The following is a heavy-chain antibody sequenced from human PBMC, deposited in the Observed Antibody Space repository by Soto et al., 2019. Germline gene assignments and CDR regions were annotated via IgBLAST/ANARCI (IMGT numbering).Heavy chain of an antibody. CDR1: GGSVSYNSYY. Sequence: PSETLSLTCSVSGGSVSYNSYYWGWIRQPPGKGPEWVGGIFYTGNTYYSPSLKDRVSISVDTSKNSFSLNLTSVTAEDTAVYFCARLVVVAPVANVWGQGALVTVSS. J-gene: IGHJ4*02. CDR2: IFYTGNT. V-gene: IGHV4-39*01. D-gene: IGHD2-21*01. CDR3: ARLVVVAPVANV.